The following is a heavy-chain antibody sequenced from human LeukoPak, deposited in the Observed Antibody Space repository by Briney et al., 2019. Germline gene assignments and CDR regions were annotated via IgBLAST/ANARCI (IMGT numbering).Heavy chain of an antibody. V-gene: IGHV4-59*08. D-gene: IGHD2-2*01. Sequence: PSETLSLTCTVSGGSISSNYWSWIRQPPGKGLEWIGYIYYSGYTNYNPSLKSRVTISVDTSKNQFSLKLSSVTAADTAVFYCARHRSTSRYYYGMDVWGQGTTVTVSS. CDR1: GGSISSNY. J-gene: IGHJ6*02. CDR2: IYYSGYT. CDR3: ARHRSTSRYYYGMDV.